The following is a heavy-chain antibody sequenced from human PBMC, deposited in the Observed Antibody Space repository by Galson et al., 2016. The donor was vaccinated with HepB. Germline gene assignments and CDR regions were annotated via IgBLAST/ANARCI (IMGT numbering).Heavy chain of an antibody. Sequence: CAISWDSVSSSYAAWNWIRQSPSRGLEWLGRTYFTSRWYTDHAESVKGRIDISPDTSKNQFSLLVNSVTPEDKAVYYCARAARLYGVLRTHGLDAWGQGTTVTVSS. CDR2: TYFTSRWYT. J-gene: IGHJ6*02. V-gene: IGHV6-1*01. CDR1: WDSVSSSYAA. CDR3: ARAARLYGVLRTHGLDA. D-gene: IGHD2-8*01.